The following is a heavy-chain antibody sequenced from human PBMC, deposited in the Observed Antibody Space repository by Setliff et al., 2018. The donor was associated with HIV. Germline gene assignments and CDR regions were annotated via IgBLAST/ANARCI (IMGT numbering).Heavy chain of an antibody. D-gene: IGHD3-16*02. CDR2: INPSDNRT. CDR3: ARAYYDSVWGSHRYRFYYFDY. J-gene: IGHJ4*02. CDR1: GYTFNNCY. Sequence: GASVKVSCKASGYTFNNCYMHWVRQAPGQGLEWMGIINPSDNRTYYAQKFQGRVTMTRDTSTSSVYMELRSLRSEDTAVYYCARAYYDSVWGSHRYRFYYFDYWGQGSLVTVSS. V-gene: IGHV1-46*02.